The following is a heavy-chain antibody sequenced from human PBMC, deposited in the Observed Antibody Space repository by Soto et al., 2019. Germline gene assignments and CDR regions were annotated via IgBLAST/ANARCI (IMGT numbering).Heavy chain of an antibody. CDR1: GFTFSNFG. CDR3: VKGSDVARQELDY. J-gene: IGHJ4*02. Sequence: QVQLVESGGGVVQPGRSLRLSCAASGFTFSNFGMHWVRQAPGMGLEWVAAISADGSDKYFSGSVKGRFTISRDNSKNTLFLQMNSLRVEDTAVYYCVKGSDVARQELDYWGQGTLVTVSS. CDR2: ISADGSDK. V-gene: IGHV3-30*18. D-gene: IGHD3-3*01.